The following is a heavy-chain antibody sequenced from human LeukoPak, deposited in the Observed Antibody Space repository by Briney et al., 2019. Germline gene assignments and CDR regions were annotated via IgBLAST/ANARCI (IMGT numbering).Heavy chain of an antibody. J-gene: IGHJ3*02. CDR1: GGSVSSVSFY. CDR2: ICYSGST. D-gene: IGHD2-21*02. Sequence: SETLSLTCTVSGGSVSSVSFYGRWIRQPPGKGVEWIGYICYSGSTNYNPSLKSRVTRSVDTSKNQFSLKVTSVTAADTAVYYCARETAASDAFDIWGQGTMVTVSS. CDR3: ARETAASDAFDI. V-gene: IGHV4-61*01.